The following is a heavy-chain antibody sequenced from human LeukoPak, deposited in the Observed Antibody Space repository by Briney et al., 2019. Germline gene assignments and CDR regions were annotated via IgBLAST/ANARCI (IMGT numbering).Heavy chain of an antibody. J-gene: IGHJ6*02. Sequence: GGSLRLSCAASGFTFSSYAMSWVRQAPGKGLEWVANIKPDGSENYYVDSVKGPFTISRDNAKNSLYLQMNSLRAEDTAVYYCARGTSWGDVWGQGTTVTVSS. CDR3: ARGTSWGDV. CDR2: IKPDGSEN. D-gene: IGHD6-13*01. CDR1: GFTFSSYA. V-gene: IGHV3-7*01.